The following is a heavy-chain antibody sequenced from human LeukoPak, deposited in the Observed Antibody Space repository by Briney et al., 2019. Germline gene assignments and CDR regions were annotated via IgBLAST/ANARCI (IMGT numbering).Heavy chain of an antibody. Sequence: ASVKVSCKASGYTFTGYYMHWVRQAPGQGLEWMGRINPNSGGTNYAQKFQGRVTMTRDTSISTAYMELSRLRPDDTAVYYCARGLAAIPVFLGWFDPWGQGTLVTVSS. V-gene: IGHV1-2*06. J-gene: IGHJ5*02. CDR1: GYTFTGYY. D-gene: IGHD2-2*02. CDR3: ARGLAAIPVFLGWFDP. CDR2: INPNSGGT.